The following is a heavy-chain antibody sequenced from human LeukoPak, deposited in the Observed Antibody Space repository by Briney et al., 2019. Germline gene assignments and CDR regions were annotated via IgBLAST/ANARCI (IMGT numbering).Heavy chain of an antibody. CDR1: GYIFTSYW. CDR3: ARSVDTAMVRDY. J-gene: IGHJ4*02. CDR2: IYPGDSDT. V-gene: IGHV5-51*01. D-gene: IGHD5-18*01. Sequence: GASLQISCKGSGYIFTSYWIGWVRRLPGKGLEGMGIIYPGDSDTRYSPSFQGQVTISADKSISTAYLQWSSLKASDTAMYSCARSVDTAMVRDYWGQGTLVTVSS.